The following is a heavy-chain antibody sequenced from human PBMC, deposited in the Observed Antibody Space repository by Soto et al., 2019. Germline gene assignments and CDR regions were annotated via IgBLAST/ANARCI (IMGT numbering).Heavy chain of an antibody. Sequence: QLQLQESGPGLVKPSETLSLTCTVSGGSISSSSYYWGWIRQPPGKGLEWIGSIYYSGSTYYNPSLKSRVTISVATSKNQFSLKLSSVTAADTAVYYCASSVVVVAAATGAFDIWGQGTMVTVSS. D-gene: IGHD2-15*01. CDR2: IYYSGST. CDR3: ASSVVVVAAATGAFDI. V-gene: IGHV4-39*01. CDR1: GGSISSSSYY. J-gene: IGHJ3*02.